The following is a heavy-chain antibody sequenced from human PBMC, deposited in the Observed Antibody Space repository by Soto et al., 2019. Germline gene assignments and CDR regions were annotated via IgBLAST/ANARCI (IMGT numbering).Heavy chain of an antibody. V-gene: IGHV1-69*01. D-gene: IGHD6-19*01. CDR2: IVPRYDTP. J-gene: IGHJ3*02. Sequence: QVQLVQSVAEVKKPGSSVKVSCKVSGGTFTSSAISWVRQAPGQGIEWLGGIVPRYDTPNYAQKLMGRVTVNAVESSSTVLMELSNMRLDDTSLSFCAKGRGDRPVAGSGAFEIWGQGTQNTVSS. CDR3: AKGRGDRPVAGSGAFEI. CDR1: GGTFTSSA.